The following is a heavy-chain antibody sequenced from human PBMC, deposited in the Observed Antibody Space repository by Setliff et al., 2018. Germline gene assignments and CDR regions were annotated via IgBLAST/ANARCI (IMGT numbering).Heavy chain of an antibody. D-gene: IGHD3-22*01. CDR1: GGAVSGFY. CDR2: ISHNGRV. Sequence: KPSETLSLTCDIKGGAVSGFYWSWIRQTPGKDLEWIGEISHNGRVSPSPSLKSRVTISVDRAKNHFSLKLTSVTAADTAMYYCARSRYYDSSGNNYGLDYWGQGTLVTVSS. J-gene: IGHJ4*02. V-gene: IGHV4-34*01. CDR3: ARSRYYDSSGNNYGLDY.